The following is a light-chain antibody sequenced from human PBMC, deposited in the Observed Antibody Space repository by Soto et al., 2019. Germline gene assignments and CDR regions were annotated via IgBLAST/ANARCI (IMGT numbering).Light chain of an antibody. CDR3: QQYGSSLYT. CDR2: GAS. J-gene: IGKJ2*01. V-gene: IGKV3-20*01. Sequence: ETVLTQSPGTLSLSPGERATLSCRASQSVSSSYLAGYQQKPGQAPRLLIYGASIRATGIPDRFSGSGSGTDFTLTISRLEPEDFAVYYCQQYGSSLYTFGQGTKLEIK. CDR1: QSVSSSY.